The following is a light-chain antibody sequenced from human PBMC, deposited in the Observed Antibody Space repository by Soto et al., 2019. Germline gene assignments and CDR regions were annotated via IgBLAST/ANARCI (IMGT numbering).Light chain of an antibody. CDR1: ALPQQY. CDR2: KDT. Sequence: SYELTQPPSVSVSPRQTARISCSGDALPQQYAYWYQQKSGQAPILLIHKDTKRPAGISERFSGSSSGTTVTLTIDGVQAEDEADYYCQSADSSGLIWVFGGGTKLTVL. CDR3: QSADSSGLIWV. J-gene: IGLJ3*02. V-gene: IGLV3-25*03.